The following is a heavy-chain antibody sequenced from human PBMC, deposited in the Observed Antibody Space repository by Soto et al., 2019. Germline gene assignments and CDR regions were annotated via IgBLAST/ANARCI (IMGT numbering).Heavy chain of an antibody. V-gene: IGHV3-9*01. Sequence: EVQLVESGGGLAQPGRSLRLSCAASGFRFDDYAMHWVRQVPGKGLEWVSGISWNSGSIGYADSVKGRFTISRDNAKNAVYLQMKNLKPVDTAVYFCAKDSPGSRDAFDRWGQGTMVSVSS. CDR1: GFRFDDYA. D-gene: IGHD6-13*01. CDR2: ISWNSGSI. CDR3: AKDSPGSRDAFDR. J-gene: IGHJ3*02.